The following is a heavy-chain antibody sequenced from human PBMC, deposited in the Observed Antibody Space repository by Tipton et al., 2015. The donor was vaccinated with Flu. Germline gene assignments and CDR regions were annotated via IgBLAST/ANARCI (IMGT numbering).Heavy chain of an antibody. D-gene: IGHD2-15*01. CDR3: ARDQSGCSGGTCYSDGYFDY. J-gene: IGHJ4*02. Sequence: QLVQSGAEVKKPGASVKVSCKASGYTFSSYGINWVRQAPGHGLEWMGWISADNDNTNYAQKLQGRVTMTADTSTSTVYMELRSLRSDDTAMYYCARDQSGCSGGTCYSDGYFDYWGQGTLVTVSS. V-gene: IGHV1-18*01. CDR1: GYTFSSYG. CDR2: ISADNDNT.